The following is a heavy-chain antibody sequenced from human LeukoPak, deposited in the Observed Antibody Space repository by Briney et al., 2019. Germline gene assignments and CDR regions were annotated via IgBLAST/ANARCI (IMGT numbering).Heavy chain of an antibody. V-gene: IGHV3-23*01. Sequence: NSGSYVWSWVRQAPGKGLEWVSGISVSGGSTYYTDSVKDRFTISRDNSKSTLFLQMNSLRAEDTALHDCARDRGINWCDPWGQGTLVTVS. J-gene: IGHJ5*02. CDR2: ISVSGGST. CDR1: NSGSYV. CDR3: ARDRGINWCDP. D-gene: IGHD2/OR15-2a*01.